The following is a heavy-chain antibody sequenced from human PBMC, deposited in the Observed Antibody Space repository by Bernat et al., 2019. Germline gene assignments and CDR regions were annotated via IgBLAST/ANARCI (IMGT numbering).Heavy chain of an antibody. Sequence: QVQLVESGGGVVQPGRSLRVSCAASGFTFSRNGMHWVRQAPGKGLEWVAVIWYDGSKKYYVDSVRGRFTISRDNSKNMLYLQMNNLTVEDTAVYYCARDTFTGFEDLNPQYYYHYGLDVWGQGTTVIVSS. CDR1: GFTFSRNG. CDR3: ARDTFTGFEDLNPQYYYHYGLDV. V-gene: IGHV3-33*01. CDR2: IWYDGSKK. D-gene: IGHD3-10*01. J-gene: IGHJ6*02.